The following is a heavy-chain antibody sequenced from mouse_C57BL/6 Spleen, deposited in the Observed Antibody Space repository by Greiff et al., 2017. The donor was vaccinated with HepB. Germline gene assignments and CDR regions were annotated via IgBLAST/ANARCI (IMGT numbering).Heavy chain of an antibody. J-gene: IGHJ1*03. CDR2: IDPSDSYT. V-gene: IGHV1-69*01. D-gene: IGHD2-4*01. CDR3: ARPIYYDYAWYFDV. Sequence: QVQLQHPGAELVMPGASVKLSCKASGYTFTSYWMHWVKQRPGQGLEWIGEIDPSDSYTNYNQKFKGKSTLTVDKSSSTAYMQLSSLTSEDSAVYYCARPIYYDYAWYFDVWGTGTTVTVSS. CDR1: GYTFTSYW.